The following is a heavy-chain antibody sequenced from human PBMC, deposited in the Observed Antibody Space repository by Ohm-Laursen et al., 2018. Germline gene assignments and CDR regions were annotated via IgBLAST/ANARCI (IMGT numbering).Heavy chain of an antibody. CDR2: ISSFSNYI. CDR1: GFTFRSYS. V-gene: IGHV3-21*01. D-gene: IGHD4-23*01. CDR3: VRDRDGGDSVIY. Sequence: SLRLSCSASGFTFRSYSMNWVRQAPGKGLEWVSSISSFSNYIYYADSMKGRSTISRDNAKNSLYLQMNSLRADDTAVYYCVRDRDGGDSVIYWGQGILVTVSS. J-gene: IGHJ4*02.